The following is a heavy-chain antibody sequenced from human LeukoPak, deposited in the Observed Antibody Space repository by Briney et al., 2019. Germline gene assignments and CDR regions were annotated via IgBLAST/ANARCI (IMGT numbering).Heavy chain of an antibody. D-gene: IGHD3-10*01. Sequence: GGSLRLSCAASGFTFSIYWMHWVRQAPGKGLVWVSRISSEGSSTTYADSVKGRFTISRDNSKNTLYLQMNSLRVEDTAIYYCARGAFDAVRGVIRPPLAFDIWGPGTMVTVSS. J-gene: IGHJ3*02. CDR2: ISSEGSST. V-gene: IGHV3-74*01. CDR3: ARGAFDAVRGVIRPPLAFDI. CDR1: GFTFSIYW.